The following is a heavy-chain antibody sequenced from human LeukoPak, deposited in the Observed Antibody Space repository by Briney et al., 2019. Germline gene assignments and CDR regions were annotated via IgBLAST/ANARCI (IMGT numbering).Heavy chain of an antibody. CDR2: ISYDGSNK. CDR1: GFTFSSYG. Sequence: GGSLRLSCAASGFTFSSYGMHWVRQAPGKGLEWVAVISYDGSNKYYADSVKGRFTISRDNSKNTLYLQVNSLRAEDTAVYYCAKGRVDSSGYYYGAFDIWGQGTMVTVPS. CDR3: AKGRVDSSGYYYGAFDI. J-gene: IGHJ3*02. V-gene: IGHV3-30*18. D-gene: IGHD3-22*01.